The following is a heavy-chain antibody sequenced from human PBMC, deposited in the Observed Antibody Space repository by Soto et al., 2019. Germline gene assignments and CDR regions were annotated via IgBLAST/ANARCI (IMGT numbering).Heavy chain of an antibody. CDR2: AYYRSKWYN. J-gene: IGHJ5*02. D-gene: IGHD6-19*01. Sequence: SQTLSLTFAISGDSVSSNSSAWNWIRQCPSRGLEWLGRAYYRSKWYNDYAVSVKSRITINPDTSKNQFSLQLNSVTPEDTAVYYCAGGGQWLPNWFDPWGPGPLLTV. CDR1: GDSVSSNSSA. V-gene: IGHV6-1*01. CDR3: AGGGQWLPNWFDP.